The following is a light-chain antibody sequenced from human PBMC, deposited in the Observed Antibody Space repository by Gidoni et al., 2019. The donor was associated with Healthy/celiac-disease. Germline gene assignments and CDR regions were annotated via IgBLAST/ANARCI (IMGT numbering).Light chain of an antibody. Sequence: EIVLTQSPATLSLSPGERATLSCRASQSVSSYLAWYQPKPCQAPRLLIYDASNRATGIPARFIGSGSGTDFTLTISSLEPEDFAVYYCQQRSNWPTFGGGTKVEIK. CDR3: QQRSNWPT. J-gene: IGKJ4*01. V-gene: IGKV3-11*01. CDR2: DAS. CDR1: QSVSSY.